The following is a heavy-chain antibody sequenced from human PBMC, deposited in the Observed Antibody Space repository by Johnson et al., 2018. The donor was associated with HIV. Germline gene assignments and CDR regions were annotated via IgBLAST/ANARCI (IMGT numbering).Heavy chain of an antibody. CDR2: TNSDGSTT. V-gene: IGHV3-74*02. CDR3: TRVSFGEGAFDI. Sequence: MLLVESGGGLVQPGGSLRLSCAASGLIFSRSWIHWVRQAPGKGLVWVSRTNSDGSTTNYADSVKGRFTISRDKAKNTVHLQMNSLRAEDTALYYCTRVSFGEGAFDIWGHGTMVTVSS. J-gene: IGHJ3*02. CDR1: GLIFSRSW. D-gene: IGHD3-10*01.